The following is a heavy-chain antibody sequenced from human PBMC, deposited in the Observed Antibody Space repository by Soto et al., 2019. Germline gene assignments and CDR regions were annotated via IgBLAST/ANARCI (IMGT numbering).Heavy chain of an antibody. CDR1: GGSISSGDYY. V-gene: IGHV4-30-4*01. J-gene: IGHJ4*02. Sequence: SETLSLTCTVSGGSISSGDYYWSWIRQPPGKGLEWIGYIYYSGSTYYNPSLKSRVTISVDTSKNQFSLKLSSVTAADTAVYYCARGEYSSSSADYWGQGTLVTVSS. CDR2: IYYSGST. CDR3: ARGEYSSSSADY. D-gene: IGHD6-6*01.